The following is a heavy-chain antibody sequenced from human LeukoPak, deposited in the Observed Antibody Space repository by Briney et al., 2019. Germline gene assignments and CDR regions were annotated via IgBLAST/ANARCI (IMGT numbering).Heavy chain of an antibody. CDR2: ISSSSSYI. J-gene: IGHJ6*02. CDR3: ARDLRGYSYGTAYYYGMDV. D-gene: IGHD5-18*01. CDR1: GFTFSSYS. V-gene: IGHV3-21*01. Sequence: PGGSLRLSCAASGFTFSSYSMNWVRQAPGKGLEWVSSISSSSSYIYYADSVKGRFTISRDNAKNSLYLQMNSLRAEDTAVYYCARDLRGYSYGTAYYYGMDVWGQGTTVTVSS.